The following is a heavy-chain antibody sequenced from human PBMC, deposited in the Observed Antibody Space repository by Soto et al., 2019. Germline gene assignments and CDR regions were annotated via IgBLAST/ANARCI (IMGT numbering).Heavy chain of an antibody. CDR1: GFTFSSYG. CDR3: AKNGLAARPFDY. V-gene: IGHV3-30*18. J-gene: IGHJ4*02. CDR2: ISYDGSNK. Sequence: GGSLRLSCAASGFTFSSYGMHWVRQAPGKGLEWVAVISYDGSNKYYADSVKGRFTISRDNSKNTLYLQMNGLRAEDTAVYYCAKNGLAARPFDYWGQGTLVTVSS. D-gene: IGHD6-6*01.